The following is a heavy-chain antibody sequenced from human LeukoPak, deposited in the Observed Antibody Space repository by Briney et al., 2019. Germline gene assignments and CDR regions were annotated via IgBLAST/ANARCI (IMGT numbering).Heavy chain of an antibody. V-gene: IGHV3-48*03. Sequence: GGSLRLSCAASRFTFSSYEMNWVRQAPGKGLEWVSYITSSGGTIFYADSVKGRFTISRDNAKKTLYLQMNSLRAEDTAVYYCARDHSYGRTAFDYWGQGTLVTVSS. J-gene: IGHJ4*02. CDR1: RFTFSSYE. CDR3: ARDHSYGRTAFDY. CDR2: ITSSGGTI. D-gene: IGHD5-18*01.